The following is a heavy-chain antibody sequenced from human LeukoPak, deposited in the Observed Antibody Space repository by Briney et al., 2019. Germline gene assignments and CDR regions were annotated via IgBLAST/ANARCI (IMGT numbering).Heavy chain of an antibody. CDR3: ARVKMATVYYFDY. Sequence: PSQTLSLTCTVSGGSISSGGYYWSWIRQPPGKGLEWIGEINHSGSTNYNPSLKSRVTISVDTSKNQFSLKLSSVTAADTAVYYCARVKMATVYYFDYWGQGTLVTVSS. V-gene: IGHV4-30-2*01. CDR1: GGSISSGGYY. D-gene: IGHD5-24*01. CDR2: INHSGST. J-gene: IGHJ4*02.